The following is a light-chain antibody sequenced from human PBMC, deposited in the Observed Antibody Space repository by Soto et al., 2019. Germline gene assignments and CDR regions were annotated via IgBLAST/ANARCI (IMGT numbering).Light chain of an antibody. CDR1: QSVDTY. Sequence: EIGMTQSPATLSVSTGERATLSCRASQSVDTYLVWYQQRPGQAPRLLIFDASSRATGSPARFSGSGSGTDFTLTSRGLQPEDFAVYYCQQRSDWPFTFGPGTKVEI. V-gene: IGKV3-11*01. CDR2: DAS. J-gene: IGKJ3*01. CDR3: QQRSDWPFT.